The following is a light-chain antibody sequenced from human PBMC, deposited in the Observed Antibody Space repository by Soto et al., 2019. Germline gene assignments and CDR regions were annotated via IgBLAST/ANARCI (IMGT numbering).Light chain of an antibody. V-gene: IGLV2-14*01. CDR2: EVS. CDR1: SSDVGGYNY. CDR3: SSYTTSSTHWV. Sequence: QSALTQPASVSASPGQSITISCTGTSSDVGGYNYVSWYQQHPGKAPKLMIYEVSNRPSGFSNRFSGSKSGNTASLTISGLQAEDEADYYCSSYTTSSTHWVFGGGTKLTVL. J-gene: IGLJ3*02.